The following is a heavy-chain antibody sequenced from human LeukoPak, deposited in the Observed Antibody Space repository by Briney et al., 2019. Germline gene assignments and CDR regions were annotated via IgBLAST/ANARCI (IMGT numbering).Heavy chain of an antibody. Sequence: TGRSLRLSCAASGFTFDDYAMHWVRQAPGKGLEWVSGISWNSGSIGYADSVKGRFTISRDNAKNSLYLQMNSLRAEDTALYYCAKDGSGRQTTVTTAGWFDPWGQGTLVTVSS. V-gene: IGHV3-9*01. D-gene: IGHD4-11*01. J-gene: IGHJ5*02. CDR3: AKDGSGRQTTVTTAGWFDP. CDR2: ISWNSGSI. CDR1: GFTFDDYA.